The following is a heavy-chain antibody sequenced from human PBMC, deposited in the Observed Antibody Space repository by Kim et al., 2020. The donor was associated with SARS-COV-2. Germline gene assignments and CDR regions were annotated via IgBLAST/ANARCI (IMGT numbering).Heavy chain of an antibody. CDR2: ISVTDAI. CDR3: ARDWNWGIDV. CDR1: GFTFTTYN. J-gene: IGHJ4*02. D-gene: IGHD7-27*01. V-gene: IGHV3-48*02. Sequence: GGSLRLSCAASGFTFTTYNMNLVRQAPGKGLEWISYISVTDAIYYADSVKGRFTISRDYAKNSLDLQMNSLRDEDTAVYYCARDWNWGIDVWGQGTLVTV.